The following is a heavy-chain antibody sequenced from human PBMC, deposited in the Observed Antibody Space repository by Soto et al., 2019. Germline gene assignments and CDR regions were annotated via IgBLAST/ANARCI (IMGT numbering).Heavy chain of an antibody. CDR2: INHSGST. CDR3: ARSFRGMSYDFWSGYHYYYGMDV. J-gene: IGHJ6*02. Sequence: SETLSLTCAVYGGSFSGYYWSWIRQPPWQGLEWIGEINHSGSTNYNPSLKSRVTISVDTSKNQFSLKLSSVTAADTAVYYCARSFRGMSYDFWSGYHYYYGMDVWGQGTTVTVSS. V-gene: IGHV4-34*01. CDR1: GGSFSGYY. D-gene: IGHD3-3*01.